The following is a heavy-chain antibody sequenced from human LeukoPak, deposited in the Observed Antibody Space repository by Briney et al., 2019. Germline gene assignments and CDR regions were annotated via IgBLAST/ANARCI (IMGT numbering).Heavy chain of an antibody. J-gene: IGHJ4*02. D-gene: IGHD3-22*01. CDR2: IYSDGGT. V-gene: IGHV3-53*01. CDR1: GFTVSNNY. Sequence: PGGSLRLSCAVPGFTVSNNYMSWIRQAPGKGLEYVSVIYSDGGTFYSESVKGRFTISRDYSKNTLYLQMNSLRADDTAVYYCARDSNGPAFWGQGTLVTVSS. CDR3: ARDSNGPAF.